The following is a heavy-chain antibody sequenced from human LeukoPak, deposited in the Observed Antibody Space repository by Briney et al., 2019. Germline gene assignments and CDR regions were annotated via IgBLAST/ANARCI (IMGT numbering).Heavy chain of an antibody. CDR3: ATLPGYCSGGSCYPYYYGMDV. D-gene: IGHD2-15*01. Sequence: VKVSCKASGYTFTGYYMHWVRQAPGQGLEWMGWINPNSGGTNYAQKFQGRVTMTRDTSISTAYMELSRLRSDDTAVYYCATLPGYCSGGSCYPYYYGMDVWGQGTTVTVSS. CDR2: INPNSGGT. J-gene: IGHJ6*02. V-gene: IGHV1-2*02. CDR1: GYTFTGYY.